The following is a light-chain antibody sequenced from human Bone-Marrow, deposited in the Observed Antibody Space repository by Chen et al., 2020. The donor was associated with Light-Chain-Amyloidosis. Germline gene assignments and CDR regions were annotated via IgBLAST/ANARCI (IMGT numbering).Light chain of an antibody. V-gene: IGLV6-57*01. CDR3: QSYQGSSQGV. Sequence: NFMLTQPHSVSESPGKTGNISCTHSSCSIATNYVQWYQQRPGSSPTTVIYEDDQRPSGVPDRFSCSIDRSSHSASLTISGLKTEDEADYYCQSYQGSSQGVFGGGTKLTVL. CDR1: SCSIATNY. J-gene: IGLJ3*02. CDR2: EDD.